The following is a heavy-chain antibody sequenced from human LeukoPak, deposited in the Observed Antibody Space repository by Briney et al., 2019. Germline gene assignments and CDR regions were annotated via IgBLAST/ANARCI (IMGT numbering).Heavy chain of an antibody. D-gene: IGHD5-18*01. CDR2: IRQDGGQT. CDR3: AKDGSYGSVYFDY. Sequence: PGGSLRLSCAASELTFSGYWMNWVRQAPGKGLQWVGNIRQDGGQTHYSDSVKGRFTISRDNAKRSLYLQMNSLRPEDTAVYYCAKDGSYGSVYFDYWGQGTLVTVSS. CDR1: ELTFSGYW. J-gene: IGHJ4*02. V-gene: IGHV3-7*03.